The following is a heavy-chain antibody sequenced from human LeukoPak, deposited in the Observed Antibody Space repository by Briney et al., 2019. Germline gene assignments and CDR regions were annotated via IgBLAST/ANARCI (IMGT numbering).Heavy chain of an antibody. CDR1: GFTFSSYG. CDR3: AKPDRKYCSSTSCRGWYFDY. CDR2: IRYDGSNK. J-gene: IGHJ4*02. V-gene: IGHV3-30*02. D-gene: IGHD2-2*01. Sequence: GGSLRLSCAASGFTFSSYGMHWVRQAPGKGLEWVAFIRYDGSNKYYADSVKGRFTISRDKSKNTLYLQMNSLRAEDTAVYYCAKPDRKYCSSTSCRGWYFDYWGQGTLVTVSS.